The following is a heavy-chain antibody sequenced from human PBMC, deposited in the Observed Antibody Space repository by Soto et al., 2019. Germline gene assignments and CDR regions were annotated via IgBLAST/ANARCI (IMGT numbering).Heavy chain of an antibody. CDR3: ARGGSNSGPATSWFDP. J-gene: IGHJ5*02. Sequence: ASVKVSCKASGYTFTGYYMHWVRQAPGQGLEWMGWINPNSGGTNYAQKFQGRVTMTRDTSISTAYMELSRLRSDDTAVYYCARGGSNSGPATSWFDPWGKGTLLTVSS. CDR2: INPNSGGT. D-gene: IGHD3-16*01. V-gene: IGHV1-2*02. CDR1: GYTFTGYY.